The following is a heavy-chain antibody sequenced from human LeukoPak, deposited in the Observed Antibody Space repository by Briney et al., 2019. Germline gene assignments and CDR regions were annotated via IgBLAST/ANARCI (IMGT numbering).Heavy chain of an antibody. Sequence: PSETLSLTCTVSGGSISSGSYYWSWIRQPAGKGLEWIGRIYTSGSTNYNPSLKSRVTISVDTSKNLFSLKLSSVTAADTAVYYCARESYDSSGYYFPYFDYWGQGTLVTVSS. D-gene: IGHD3-22*01. CDR1: GGSISSGSYY. J-gene: IGHJ4*02. CDR3: ARESYDSSGYYFPYFDY. CDR2: IYTSGST. V-gene: IGHV4-61*02.